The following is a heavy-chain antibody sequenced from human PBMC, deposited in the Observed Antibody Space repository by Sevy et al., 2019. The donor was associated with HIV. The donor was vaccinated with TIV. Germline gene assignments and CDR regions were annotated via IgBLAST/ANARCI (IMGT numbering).Heavy chain of an antibody. V-gene: IGHV3-23*01. CDR1: GFTFSRYA. CDR2: LGGSVDMT. Sequence: GGSLRLSCVASGFTFSRYAMSWVRQAPGKGLKWVSALGGSVDMTYYADFVKGRFTISRHNSKNTLYLQMNSLRAEDTAVYYCARVVEALPGYYYGMDVWGQGTTVTVSS. J-gene: IGHJ6*02. D-gene: IGHD1-26*01. CDR3: ARVVEALPGYYYGMDV.